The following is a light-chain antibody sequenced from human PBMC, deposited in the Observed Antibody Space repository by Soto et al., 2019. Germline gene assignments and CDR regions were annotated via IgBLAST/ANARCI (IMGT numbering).Light chain of an antibody. CDR1: QSVXSY. CDR3: QQRSNWPRT. V-gene: IGKV3-11*01. Sequence: EIVLTQSAARLSLSPGDRATLTCRASQSVXSYLAWYQRKPGQAPRLLXYDASNRATGIPARFSGSGSGTDFTLPISSLEPDDFAAYYCQQRSNWPRTFGGGTKVDIK. J-gene: IGKJ4*02. CDR2: DAS.